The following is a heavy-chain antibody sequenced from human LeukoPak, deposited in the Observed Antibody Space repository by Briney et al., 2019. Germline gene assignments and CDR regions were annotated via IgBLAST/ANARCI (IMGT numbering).Heavy chain of an antibody. CDR1: GFTFSSNG. V-gene: IGHV4-34*01. D-gene: IGHD2-2*01. CDR2: INHSGST. J-gene: IGHJ4*02. Sequence: PGGTLRLSCAASGFTFSSNGMSWIRQPPGKGLEWIGEINHSGSTNYNPSLKSRVTISVDTSKNQFSLKLGSVTAADTAVYYCARGDQYHPAVYWGQGTLVTVSS. CDR3: ARGDQYHPAVY.